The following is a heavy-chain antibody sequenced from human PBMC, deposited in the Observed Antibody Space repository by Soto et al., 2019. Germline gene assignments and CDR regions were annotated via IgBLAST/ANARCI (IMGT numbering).Heavy chain of an antibody. CDR1: GGSITSGGYY. D-gene: IGHD3-22*01. J-gene: IGHJ3*02. CDR2: IHYSGST. V-gene: IGHV4-31*03. Sequence: PSETLSLTCTVSGGSITSGGYYWNWIRQLPGKGLEWIGYIHYSGSTYYNPYLKSRPIMSLDTSKNHFSLKLTSVTAADTAVYYCARPFDNSGYLFFDIWGQGTTVTVSS. CDR3: ARPFDNSGYLFFDI.